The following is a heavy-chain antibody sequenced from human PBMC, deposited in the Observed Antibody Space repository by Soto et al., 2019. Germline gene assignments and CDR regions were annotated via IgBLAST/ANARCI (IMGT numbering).Heavy chain of an antibody. CDR3: AREDSSSGVHVKWCDP. CDR2: ISAYNGNT. J-gene: IGHJ5*02. CDR1: GYTFTSDG. Sequence: QVQLVQSGAEVKKPGASVKVSCKASGYTFTSDGISWVRQAPGQGLEWMGWISAYNGNTHYAQTLQGRVTMTTDTSTSTAYMELRSLRSDDTAVYYCAREDSSSGVHVKWCDPWGQGTLVTVSS. V-gene: IGHV1-18*01. D-gene: IGHD6-13*01.